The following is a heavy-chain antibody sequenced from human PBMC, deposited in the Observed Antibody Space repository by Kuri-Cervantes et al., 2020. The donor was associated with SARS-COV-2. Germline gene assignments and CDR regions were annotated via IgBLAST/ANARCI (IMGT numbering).Heavy chain of an antibody. CDR1: GRIFSSFT. V-gene: IGHV1-46*01. Sequence: VQFSCKAYGRIFSSFTISWVRQAPGQGLEWMGIINPSGSGTRYPQRFQGRVTMTRDTSTSTVYMELSSLRSEDTAVYYCASGGQYYDFWSGYPTDYYYYFMDVWGKGTTVTVSS. J-gene: IGHJ6*03. D-gene: IGHD3-3*01. CDR2: INPSGSGT. CDR3: ASGGQYYDFWSGYPTDYYYYFMDV.